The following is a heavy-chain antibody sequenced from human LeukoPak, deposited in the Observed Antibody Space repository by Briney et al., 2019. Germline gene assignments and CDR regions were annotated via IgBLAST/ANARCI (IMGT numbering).Heavy chain of an antibody. CDR2: IYYSGST. CDR3: ARLLYYSGSGNFDF. Sequence: PSETLSLTCTVSGGSISSHYWIWTRQAPGKGLEWIGYIYYSGSTIYNPSLRSRVTMSADTSKNQFSLKLSSVTAADTAVYYCARLLYYSGSGNFDFWGQGILVTVSS. V-gene: IGHV4-59*11. J-gene: IGHJ4*02. CDR1: GGSISSHY. D-gene: IGHD3-10*01.